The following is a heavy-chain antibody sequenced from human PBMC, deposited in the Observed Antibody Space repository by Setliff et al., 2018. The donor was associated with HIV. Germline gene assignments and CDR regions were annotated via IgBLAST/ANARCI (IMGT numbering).Heavy chain of an antibody. CDR3: ARDYYYDSSGYRYFDY. J-gene: IGHJ4*02. Sequence: ASVKVSCKASGYSFTNYIMTWVRQAPGQRLEWMGWINGNIKYSQKFQDRVTITRDTSASTVYMDLSSLTSEDTAVYYCARDYYYDSSGYRYFDYWGQGTLVTVSS. V-gene: IGHV1-3*01. D-gene: IGHD3-22*01. CDR2: INGNI. CDR1: GYSFTNYI.